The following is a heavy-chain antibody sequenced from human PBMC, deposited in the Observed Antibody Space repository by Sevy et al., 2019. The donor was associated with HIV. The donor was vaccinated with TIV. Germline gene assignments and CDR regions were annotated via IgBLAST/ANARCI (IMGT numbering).Heavy chain of an antibody. D-gene: IGHD6-19*01. J-gene: IGHJ4*02. CDR3: AKARWSIAVAGWYYFDY. Sequence: GGSLRLSCAASGFTFSSYGMHWVRQAPGKGLEWVAVISYDGSNKYYADSVKGRFTISRDNSKNTLYLQMNSLRAEDTAVYYCAKARWSIAVAGWYYFDYWGQGTLVTVPS. V-gene: IGHV3-30*18. CDR1: GFTFSSYG. CDR2: ISYDGSNK.